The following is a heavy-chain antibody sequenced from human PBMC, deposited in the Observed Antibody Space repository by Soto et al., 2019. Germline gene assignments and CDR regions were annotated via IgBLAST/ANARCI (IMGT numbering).Heavy chain of an antibody. Sequence: GSLRLACAASGXTFSSYWMSWVRQAPGKGLEWVVNIKQDGSEKYYVDSVKGRFTISRDNAKNSLYLKMNSLRAEDTAVYYCARESVAGFDYWGQGTLGTVSS. V-gene: IGHV3-7*03. CDR3: ARESVAGFDY. D-gene: IGHD6-19*01. CDR2: IKQDGSEK. J-gene: IGHJ4*02. CDR1: GXTFSSYW.